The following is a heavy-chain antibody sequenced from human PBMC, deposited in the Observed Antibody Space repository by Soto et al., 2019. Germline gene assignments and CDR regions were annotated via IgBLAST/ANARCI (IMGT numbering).Heavy chain of an antibody. J-gene: IGHJ3*02. V-gene: IGHV3-33*01. CDR2: IWYDGSNK. CDR3: AREYSSPEDAFDI. D-gene: IGHD6-19*01. Sequence: QVQLVESGGGVVQPGRSLRLSCAASGFTFSSYGMHWVRQAPGKGLEWVAVIWYDGSNKYYADSVKGRFTISRDNSKNTLYLQMNSLRAEDTAVYYCAREYSSPEDAFDICGQGTMVTVSS. CDR1: GFTFSSYG.